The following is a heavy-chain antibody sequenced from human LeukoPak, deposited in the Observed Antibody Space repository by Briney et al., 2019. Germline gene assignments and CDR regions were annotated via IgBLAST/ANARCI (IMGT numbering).Heavy chain of an antibody. D-gene: IGHD2-15*01. CDR3: ARHSGSRYCSGGSCYLFDP. CDR2: IDPSDSYT. Sequence: GESLRISCKGSGYSLTSYWISWVRQMPGKGLEWMGRIDPSDSYTNYSPSFQGHVTISADKSISTAYLQWSSLKASDTAMYYCARHSGSRYCSGGSCYLFDPWGQGTLVTVSS. CDR1: GYSLTSYW. V-gene: IGHV5-10-1*01. J-gene: IGHJ5*02.